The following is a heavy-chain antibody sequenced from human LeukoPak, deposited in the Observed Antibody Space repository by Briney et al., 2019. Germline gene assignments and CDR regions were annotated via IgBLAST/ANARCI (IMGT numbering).Heavy chain of an antibody. J-gene: IGHJ4*02. Sequence: GGSLRLSCAASGFTFSSYSMNWVRQAPGKGLEWVSYISSSSSTIYYADSVKGRFTISRDNAKNSLYLQMNSLRAEDTAVYYCARSHLSTIFGVADDSLDYWGQGTLVTVSS. CDR2: ISSSSSTI. V-gene: IGHV3-48*01. D-gene: IGHD3-3*01. CDR1: GFTFSSYS. CDR3: ARSHLSTIFGVADDSLDY.